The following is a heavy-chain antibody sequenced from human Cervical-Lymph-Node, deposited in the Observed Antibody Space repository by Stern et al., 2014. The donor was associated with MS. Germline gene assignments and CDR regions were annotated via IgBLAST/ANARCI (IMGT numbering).Heavy chain of an antibody. D-gene: IGHD1-26*01. CDR1: GGSISSSTYY. J-gene: IGHJ4*02. V-gene: IGHV4-39*01. Sequence: QVQLQESGPGLVKPSETLSLTCTVSGGSISSSTYYWAWIRQPPGKGLEWIGNIYYSGFTYYNPSLKSRVTISVDMSQNQFSLKLSSVTAADTAIYYCARHDSVPRPSQLYSARDRGPGYFDYWGQGTLVTVSS. CDR3: ARHDSVPRPSQLYSARDRGPGYFDY. CDR2: IYYSGFT.